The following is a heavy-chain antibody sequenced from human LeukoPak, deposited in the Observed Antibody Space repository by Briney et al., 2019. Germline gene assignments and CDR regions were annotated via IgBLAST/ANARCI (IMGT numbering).Heavy chain of an antibody. CDR3: ASYSSASFDY. D-gene: IGHD6-19*01. V-gene: IGHV3-30*02. CDR1: GFTFSSYA. J-gene: IGHJ4*02. CDR2: IRYDGSYK. Sequence: QPGGSLRLSCAASGFTFSSYAMSWVRQAPGKGLEWVAFIRYDGSYKYYADSVKGRFTISRDNSKSTLYLQMNSLRAEDTALYYCASYSSASFDYWGQGTLVTVSS.